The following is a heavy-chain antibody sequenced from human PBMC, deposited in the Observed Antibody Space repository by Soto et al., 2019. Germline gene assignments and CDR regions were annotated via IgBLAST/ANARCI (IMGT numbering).Heavy chain of an antibody. CDR1: GGSINFGGYS. Sequence: QLQLQASGSGLVKPSQTLSLTCAVSGGSINFGGYSWSWIRQPPGTGLEFIGYIYHSGNTYYNPSLKSRVTISVDMSTNQFFLTLTSVTAADTAVYYCARGREQWLAFDFWGQGNLVTVSS. V-gene: IGHV4-30-2*01. CDR3: ARGREQWLAFDF. CDR2: IYHSGNT. J-gene: IGHJ4*02. D-gene: IGHD6-19*01.